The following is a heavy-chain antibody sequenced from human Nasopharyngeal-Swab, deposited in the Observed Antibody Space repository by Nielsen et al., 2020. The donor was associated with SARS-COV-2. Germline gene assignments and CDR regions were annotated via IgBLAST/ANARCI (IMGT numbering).Heavy chain of an antibody. CDR2: ISAYNGNT. CDR3: ARDGSYVGSGDAFEI. V-gene: IGHV1-18*01. CDR1: GYTFTSYG. Sequence: ASVKVSCKASGYTFTSYGISWVRQAPGQGLEWMGWISAYNGNTNYAQKLQGRVTMTTDTSTSTAYMELRSLRSDDTAVYYCARDGSYVGSGDAFEIWGQGTMVTVSS. D-gene: IGHD3-10*01. J-gene: IGHJ3*02.